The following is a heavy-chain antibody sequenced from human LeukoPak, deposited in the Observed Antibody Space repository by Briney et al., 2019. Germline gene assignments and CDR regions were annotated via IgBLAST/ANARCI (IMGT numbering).Heavy chain of an antibody. J-gene: IGHJ4*02. V-gene: IGHV1-69*05. CDR1: GGTFSSYA. CDR3: ARDLTPAYGLVYYFDY. D-gene: IGHD3-10*01. CDR2: IIPIFGTA. Sequence: ASVKVSCKASGGTFSSYAISWVRQVPGQGLEWMGRIIPIFGTANYAQKFQGRVTITTDESTSTAYMELSSLRSEDTAVYYCARDLTPAYGLVYYFDYWGQGTLVTVSS.